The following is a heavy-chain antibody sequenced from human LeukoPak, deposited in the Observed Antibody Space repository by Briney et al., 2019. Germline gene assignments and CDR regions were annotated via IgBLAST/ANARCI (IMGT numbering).Heavy chain of an antibody. CDR1: GFTFSIHG. CDR2: ISSSTTYI. J-gene: IGHJ4*02. Sequence: PGGSLRLSCAASGFTFSIHGINWVRQAPGKGLEWVASISSSTTYIYYAGSVKGRFTISRDNAKNLVYLEMNSLRAEDTAVYYCARVPGEMGATLAYLDYWGQGTLVIVSS. CDR3: ARVPGEMGATLAYLDY. V-gene: IGHV3-21*01. D-gene: IGHD1-26*01.